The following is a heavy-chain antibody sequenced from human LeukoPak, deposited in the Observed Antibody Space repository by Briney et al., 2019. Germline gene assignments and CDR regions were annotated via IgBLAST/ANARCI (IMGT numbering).Heavy chain of an antibody. V-gene: IGHV1-69*13. D-gene: IGHD3-22*01. Sequence: PVKVSCKASGGTFSSYAISWVRQAPGQGLEWMGGIIPIFGTANYAQKFQGRVTITADESTSTAYMELSSLRSEDTAVYYCARGGYYDSSGYYYSLDYWGQGTLVTVSS. CDR2: IIPIFGTA. CDR1: GGTFSSYA. J-gene: IGHJ4*02. CDR3: ARGGYYDSSGYYYSLDY.